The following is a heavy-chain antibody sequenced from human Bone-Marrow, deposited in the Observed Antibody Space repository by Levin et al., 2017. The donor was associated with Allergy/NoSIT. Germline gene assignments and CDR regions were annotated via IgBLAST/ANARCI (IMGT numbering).Heavy chain of an antibody. D-gene: IGHD4-11*01. J-gene: IGHJ5*01. CDR3: AKDDYSRAYNWLDS. CDR1: GFTFSNHA. Sequence: GGSLRLSCLASGFTFSNHAMHWARQAPGKGLEWVAVISKNADNMYYVDSVKGRFTISRDNSKNTLYLQMNNLRLEDTAVYYCAKDDYSRAYNWLDSWGQGTLVTVSS. V-gene: IGHV3-30*18. CDR2: ISKNADNM.